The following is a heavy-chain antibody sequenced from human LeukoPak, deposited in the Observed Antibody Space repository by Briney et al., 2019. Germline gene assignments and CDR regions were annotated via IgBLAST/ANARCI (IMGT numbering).Heavy chain of an antibody. D-gene: IGHD3-22*01. J-gene: IGHJ3*02. V-gene: IGHV4-4*07. CDR3: ARDGYYYDSSGYYFAFDI. CDR1: GGSISSYY. CDR2: ICTRGS. Sequence: PSETLSLTCTVSGGSISSYYWSWIQQPAGKGLEWIGRICTRGSNYNPSLKSRVSMSVDTSENQFSLRLSSVTAADTAVYYCARDGYYYDSSGYYFAFDIWGQGTMVTVSS.